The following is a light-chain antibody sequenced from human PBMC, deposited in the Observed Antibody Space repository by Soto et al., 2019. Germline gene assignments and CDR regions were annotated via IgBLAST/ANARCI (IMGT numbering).Light chain of an antibody. CDR2: GAS. CDR3: QQYNNWLIT. CDR1: QSVSSN. V-gene: IGKV3-15*01. J-gene: IGKJ5*01. Sequence: EIVMTQSPATLSVSPGERATLSCRASQSVSSNLAWYQQKPGQAPRLLIYGASTRATGIPARFSGSGSGTEFTLNISSLQSEDFAVYYCQQYNNWLITFGQGTRLEIK.